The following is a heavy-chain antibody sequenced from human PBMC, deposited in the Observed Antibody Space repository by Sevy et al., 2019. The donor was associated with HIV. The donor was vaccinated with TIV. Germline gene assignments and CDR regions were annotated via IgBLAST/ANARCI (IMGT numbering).Heavy chain of an antibody. Sequence: GGSLRLSCAASGFTFDDYTMHWVRQPPGKGLEWVSLISWDGGSTYYADSVKGRFTISRDNSKNSLFLQMNSLRSEDTAFYYCAKLGGNYGDYGDYWGRGTLVTVSS. CDR2: ISWDGGST. CDR1: GFTFDDYT. D-gene: IGHD4-17*01. CDR3: AKLGGNYGDYGDY. J-gene: IGHJ4*02. V-gene: IGHV3-43*01.